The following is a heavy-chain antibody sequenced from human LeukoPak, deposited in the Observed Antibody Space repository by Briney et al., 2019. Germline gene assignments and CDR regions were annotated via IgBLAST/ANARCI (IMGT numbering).Heavy chain of an antibody. CDR3: ARRPSGRYFDY. CDR2: IYYSGST. D-gene: IGHD4-17*01. V-gene: IGHV4-39*01. Sequence: SETLSLTCTVSGGSISSSSCYWGWIRQPPGKGLEWIGSIYYSGSTYYNPSLKSRVTISVDTSKNQFSLKLSSVTAADTAVYYCARRPSGRYFDYWGQGTLVTVSS. J-gene: IGHJ4*02. CDR1: GGSISSSSCY.